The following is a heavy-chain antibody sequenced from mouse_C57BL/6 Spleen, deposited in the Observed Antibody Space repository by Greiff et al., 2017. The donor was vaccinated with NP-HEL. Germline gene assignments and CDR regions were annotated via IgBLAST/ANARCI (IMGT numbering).Heavy chain of an antibody. D-gene: IGHD1-1*01. J-gene: IGHJ4*01. CDR1: GFNIKNTY. CDR2: IDPANGNT. CDR3: ARSSITTVVAPDAMDY. Sequence: VQLQQSVAELVRPGASVKLSCTASGFNIKNTYMHWVKQRPEQGLEWIGRIDPANGNTKYAPKFQGKATITADTSSNTAYLQLSSLTSEDTANYYCARSSITTVVAPDAMDYGGQGTSVTVSS. V-gene: IGHV14-3*01.